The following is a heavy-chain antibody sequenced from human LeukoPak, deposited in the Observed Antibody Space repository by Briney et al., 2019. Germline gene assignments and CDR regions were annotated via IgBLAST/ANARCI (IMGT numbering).Heavy chain of an antibody. CDR3: ARGYGSGRVLWFDP. Sequence: SETLSLTCTVSGGSISSSSYYWSWIRQPPGKGLEWIGEINHSGSTNYNPSLKSRVTISVDTSKNQFSLKLSSVTAADTAVYYCARGYGSGRVLWFDPWGQGTLVTVSS. CDR2: INHSGST. J-gene: IGHJ5*02. V-gene: IGHV4-39*07. D-gene: IGHD3-10*01. CDR1: GGSISSSSYY.